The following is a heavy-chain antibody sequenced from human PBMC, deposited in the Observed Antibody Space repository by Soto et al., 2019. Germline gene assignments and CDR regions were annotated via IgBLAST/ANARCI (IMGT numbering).Heavy chain of an antibody. V-gene: IGHV4-34*01. CDR2: INHSGST. D-gene: IGHD3-16*01. CDR1: GGSFSGYY. CDR3: ASKGEVHAFDI. Sequence: QVQLQQWGAGLLKPSETLSLTCAVYGGSFSGYYWSWIRQPPGKGLEWIGEINHSGSTNYNPSLKRRLTISVDTSKNQFSLKLSSVTAAGTAVYYCASKGEVHAFDIWGQGTMVTVSS. J-gene: IGHJ3*02.